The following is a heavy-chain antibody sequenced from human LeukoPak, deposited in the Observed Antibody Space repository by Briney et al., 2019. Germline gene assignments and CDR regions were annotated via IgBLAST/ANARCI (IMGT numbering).Heavy chain of an antibody. D-gene: IGHD3-3*01. CDR2: INHSGST. CDR3: ARNYDFWSGYEQINWFDP. CDR1: GGSFSGYY. V-gene: IGHV4-34*01. J-gene: IGHJ5*02. Sequence: KPSETLSLTCAVYGGSFSGYYWSWIRQPPGKGLEWIGEINHSGSTNYNPSLKSRVTMSVDTSKNQFSLKLSSVTAADTAVYYCARNYDFWSGYEQINWFDPWGQGTLVTVSS.